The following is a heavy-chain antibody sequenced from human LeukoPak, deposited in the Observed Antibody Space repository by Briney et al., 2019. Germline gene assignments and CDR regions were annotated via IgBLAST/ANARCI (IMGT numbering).Heavy chain of an antibody. CDR2: LNGGGGST. CDR1: GFTFSNYA. V-gene: IGHV3-23*01. D-gene: IGHD2-15*01. Sequence: GGSLRLSCAASGFTFSNYAMSWVRQAPGKGLEWVSALNGGGGSTYYADSVKGRFTTSRDNSKNTLYLQMNSLRAEDMAVYYCAKQGGGGYNYYYYGMDVWGQGTTVTVSS. CDR3: AKQGGGGYNYYYYGMDV. J-gene: IGHJ6*02.